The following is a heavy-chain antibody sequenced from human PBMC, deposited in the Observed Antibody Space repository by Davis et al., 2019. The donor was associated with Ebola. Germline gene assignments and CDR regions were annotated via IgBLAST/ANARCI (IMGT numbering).Heavy chain of an antibody. V-gene: IGHV1-18*01. J-gene: IGHJ5*02. CDR1: GGTFSSYA. CDR3: ARAQWLPPFDP. Sequence: ASVKVSCKASGGTFSSYAISWVRQAPGQGLEWMGWISAYNGNTNYAQKLQGRVTMTTDTSTSTAYMELRSLRSDDTAVYYCARAQWLPPFDPWGQGTLVTVSS. CDR2: ISAYNGNT. D-gene: IGHD6-19*01.